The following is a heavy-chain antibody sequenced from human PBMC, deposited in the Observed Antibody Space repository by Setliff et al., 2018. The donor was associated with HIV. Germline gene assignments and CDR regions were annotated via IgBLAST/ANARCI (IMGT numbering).Heavy chain of an antibody. CDR2: IYTSGST. Sequence: SETLSLTCTVSGGSISSYYWSWIRQPPGKGLEWIGYIYTSGSTNYNPSLKSRVTISVDTSKNQFSLKLSSVTAADTAVYYCAGLSLWLGYAFDIWGQGTMVTVSS. D-gene: IGHD3-10*01. V-gene: IGHV4-4*08. J-gene: IGHJ3*02. CDR3: AGLSLWLGYAFDI. CDR1: GGSISSYY.